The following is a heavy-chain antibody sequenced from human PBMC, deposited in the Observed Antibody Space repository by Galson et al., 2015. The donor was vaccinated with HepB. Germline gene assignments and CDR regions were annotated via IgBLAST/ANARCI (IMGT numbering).Heavy chain of an antibody. CDR2: INHSGST. Sequence: LSLTCAVYGGSFSGYYWSWIRQPPGKGLEWIGEINHSGSTNYNPSLKSRVTISVDTSKNQFSLKLSSVTAADTAVYYCASTDYSSGRYRLDYWGQGTLVTVSS. J-gene: IGHJ4*02. D-gene: IGHD6-19*01. V-gene: IGHV4-34*01. CDR1: GGSFSGYY. CDR3: ASTDYSSGRYRLDY.